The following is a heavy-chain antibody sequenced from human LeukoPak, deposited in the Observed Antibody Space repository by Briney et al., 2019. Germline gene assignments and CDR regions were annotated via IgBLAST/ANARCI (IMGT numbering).Heavy chain of an antibody. CDR2: IYHSGST. CDR3: ARDTKFGYYYYYYMDV. J-gene: IGHJ6*03. V-gene: IGHV4-39*07. Sequence: SETLSLTCTVSGGSISSSSYYWGWIRQPPGKGLEWIGSIYHSGSTYCNPSLKSRVTISVDTSKNQFSLKLSSVTAADTAVYYCARDTKFGYYYYYYMDVWGKGTTVTISS. D-gene: IGHD3-10*02. CDR1: GGSISSSSYY.